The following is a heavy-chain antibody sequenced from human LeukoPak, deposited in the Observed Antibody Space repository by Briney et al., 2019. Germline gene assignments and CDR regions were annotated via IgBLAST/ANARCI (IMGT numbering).Heavy chain of an antibody. CDR2: IYYSGST. J-gene: IGHJ6*02. Sequence: PSETLSLTCTVSGGSISSSRYYWGWIRQPPGKGLEWIGSIYYSGSTYYNPSLKSRVTISVDRSKNQFSLKLSSVTAADTAVYYCARAAFLPFTGETDGMDVWGQGTTVTVSS. D-gene: IGHD2-21*01. CDR1: GGSISSSRYY. CDR3: ARAAFLPFTGETDGMDV. V-gene: IGHV4-39*07.